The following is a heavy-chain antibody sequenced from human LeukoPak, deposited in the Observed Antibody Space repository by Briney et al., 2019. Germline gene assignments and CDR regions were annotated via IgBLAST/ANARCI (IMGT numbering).Heavy chain of an antibody. Sequence: GGSLRLSCAASGFTFRNHGMHWVRQAPGKGLEWVAVIWYDGSNQYYADTVKGRFTISRDNSKNMLYLQMASLRAEDTAVYYCARVAAAGLAAYYYYGMDVWGQGTTVTVSS. CDR3: ARVAAAGLAAYYYYGMDV. D-gene: IGHD6-13*01. CDR2: IWYDGSNQ. J-gene: IGHJ6*02. CDR1: GFTFRNHG. V-gene: IGHV3-33*01.